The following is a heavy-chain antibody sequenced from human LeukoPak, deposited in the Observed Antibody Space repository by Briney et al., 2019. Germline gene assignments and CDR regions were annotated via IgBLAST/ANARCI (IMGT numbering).Heavy chain of an antibody. J-gene: IGHJ6*03. CDR2: INWNGGST. D-gene: IGHD2/OR15-2a*01. CDR1: GFTFDDYG. V-gene: IGHV3-20*04. CDR3: AMNRGYYYYMDV. Sequence: GGSLSLSCAASGFTFDDYGMSWVRQAPGKGPEWVSGINWNGGSTGYADSVKGRFTISRDNAKNSLYLQMNSLRAEDTAVYYCAMNRGYYYYMDVWGKGTTVTISS.